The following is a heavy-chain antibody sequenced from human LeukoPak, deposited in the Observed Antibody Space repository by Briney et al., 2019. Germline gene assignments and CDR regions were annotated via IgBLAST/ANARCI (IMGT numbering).Heavy chain of an antibody. CDR1: GGSISSYY. CDR3: ARHSDFWSGHDAFDI. D-gene: IGHD3-3*01. Sequence: PSETLSLTCTVSGGSISSYYWSWMRQPPGKGLEWIGYIYTSGSTNYNPSLKRRVKISVDTPKNQFSLKLSSVTAADTAVYYCARHSDFWSGHDAFDIWGQGTMVTVSS. V-gene: IGHV4-4*09. J-gene: IGHJ3*02. CDR2: IYTSGST.